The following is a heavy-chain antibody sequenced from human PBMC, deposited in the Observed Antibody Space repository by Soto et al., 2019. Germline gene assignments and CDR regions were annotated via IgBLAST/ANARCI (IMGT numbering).Heavy chain of an antibody. CDR3: ARVIAIYGLPTFDY. Sequence: AASVKVSCKASGYTFTSYSMHWVRQAPGQRLEWMGWINVGNGNTKYSQKFQGRVAITTDTSASTAYMELNSLRDEDTAVYYCARVIAIYGLPTFDYWGQGTLVTVSS. D-gene: IGHD3-10*01. V-gene: IGHV1-3*01. J-gene: IGHJ4*02. CDR1: GYTFTSYS. CDR2: INVGNGNT.